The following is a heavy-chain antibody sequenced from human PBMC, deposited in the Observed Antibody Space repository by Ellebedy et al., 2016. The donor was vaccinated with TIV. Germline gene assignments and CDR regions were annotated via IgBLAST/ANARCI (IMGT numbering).Heavy chain of an antibody. J-gene: IGHJ4*02. CDR2: IYYIGNT. D-gene: IGHD6-19*01. Sequence: MPSETLSLTCTVSGGSISSYYWSRIRQPPGKELEWIGYIYYIGNTNYSPSLKSRVTISIDTSKNQFSLKLSSVTAADTAVYYCARARSSGWLHTPDYWGQGTLVIVSS. V-gene: IGHV4-59*08. CDR1: GGSISSYY. CDR3: ARARSSGWLHTPDY.